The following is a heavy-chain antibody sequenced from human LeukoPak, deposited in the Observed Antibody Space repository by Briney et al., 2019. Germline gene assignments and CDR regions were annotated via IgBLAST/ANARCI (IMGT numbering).Heavy chain of an antibody. CDR2: IKQDGSDK. V-gene: IGHV3-7*01. Sequence: GALRLSCEASGFTFFSYWMSWVRQAPGKGLEWVANIKQDGSDKYYVDSVKGRFTISRDNAKNSLYLQMNSVRAEDTAVYYCAELGITMIGGVWGKGTTVTISS. D-gene: IGHD3-10*02. CDR3: AELGITMIGGV. J-gene: IGHJ6*04. CDR1: GFTFFSYW.